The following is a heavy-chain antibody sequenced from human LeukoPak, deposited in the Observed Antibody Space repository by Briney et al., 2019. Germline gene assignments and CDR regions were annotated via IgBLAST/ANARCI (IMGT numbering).Heavy chain of an antibody. CDR2: ISNSGGST. CDR1: GFTFSTYA. D-gene: IGHD3-22*01. J-gene: IGHJ4*02. CDR3: AELTGSDNSGYSTLGD. V-gene: IGHV3-23*01. Sequence: PGGSLRLSCAASGFTFSTYAMSWVRRAPGKGLEWLSAISNSGGSTYYPDSVKGRFTISRDNSKNTLYLQMNSLRVEDTAVYYCAELTGSDNSGYSTLGDWGQGTLVTVSS.